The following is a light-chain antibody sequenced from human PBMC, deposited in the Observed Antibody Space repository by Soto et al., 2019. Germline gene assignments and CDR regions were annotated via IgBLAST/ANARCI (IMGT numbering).Light chain of an antibody. CDR3: MQTVKTPHT. V-gene: IGKV2-28*01. Sequence: DIVLTQSPLSLPVTPGEPASISCRSSQSLLHNNGYKYLDWYLQKLGQSPQLLIYLSSIRASGVPDRFSGSVSGTDFTLEISRVEAEDVGVYFCMQTVKTPHTFGEGTMVEIK. CDR1: QSLLHNNGYKY. J-gene: IGKJ4*02. CDR2: LSS.